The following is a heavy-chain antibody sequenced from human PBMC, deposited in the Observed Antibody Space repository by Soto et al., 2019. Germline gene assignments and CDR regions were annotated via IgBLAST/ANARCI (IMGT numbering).Heavy chain of an antibody. J-gene: IGHJ4*02. CDR3: AKCQLLWFGAQQGAFDY. CDR1: GFTFSSYG. V-gene: IGHV3-30*18. D-gene: IGHD3-10*01. CDR2: ISYDGSNK. Sequence: QVQLVESGGGVVQPGRSLRLSCAASGFTFSSYGMHWVRQAPGKGLEWVAVISYDGSNKYYADSVKGRFTISRDNSTNTLYLQMNSLRAEDTAVYYCAKCQLLWFGAQQGAFDYWGQGTLVTVSS.